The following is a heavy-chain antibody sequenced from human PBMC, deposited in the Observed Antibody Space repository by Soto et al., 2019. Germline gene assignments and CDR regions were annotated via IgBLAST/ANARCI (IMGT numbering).Heavy chain of an antibody. CDR3: ASSLSAIPGKS. D-gene: IGHD6-13*01. V-gene: IGHV3-7*05. Sequence: EVQLVESGGGLVQSGGSLRLSCAATGFSISNYWMSWVRQGPGKGPEWVANIKQDASEKYYVDSVKGRFTISRDNAENSLYLQMTSLRAEDTAVYHCASSLSAIPGKSWGQGPLVTVSS. J-gene: IGHJ5*02. CDR2: IKQDASEK. CDR1: GFSISNYW.